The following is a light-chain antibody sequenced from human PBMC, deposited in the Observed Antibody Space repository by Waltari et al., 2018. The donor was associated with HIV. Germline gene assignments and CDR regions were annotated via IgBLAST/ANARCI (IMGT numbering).Light chain of an antibody. J-gene: IGLJ3*02. Sequence: SSELTHPPSMSVSPGQTARITCSGDALPKHNAHWYQQQTGRAPALIIFKDTYRPSGIPERFSGSTSGTTATLTISDVQAGDEADYYCQSTDTAGTVGVFGGGTKLT. CDR3: QSTDTAGTVGV. CDR1: ALPKHN. V-gene: IGLV3-25*03. CDR2: KDT.